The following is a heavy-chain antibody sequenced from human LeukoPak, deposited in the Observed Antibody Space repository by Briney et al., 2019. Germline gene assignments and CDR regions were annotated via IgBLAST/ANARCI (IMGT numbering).Heavy chain of an antibody. Sequence: PSETLSLTCTVSGGSISSSSYYWGWIRQPPGKGLEWIGSIYYSGSTYYNPSLKSRVTISVDTSKNQFSLKLSSVTAADTAVYYCTRGRYYGSGSYDYWGQGTLVTVSS. CDR2: IYYSGST. J-gene: IGHJ4*02. V-gene: IGHV4-39*07. CDR1: GGSISSSSYY. D-gene: IGHD3-10*01. CDR3: TRGRYYGSGSYDY.